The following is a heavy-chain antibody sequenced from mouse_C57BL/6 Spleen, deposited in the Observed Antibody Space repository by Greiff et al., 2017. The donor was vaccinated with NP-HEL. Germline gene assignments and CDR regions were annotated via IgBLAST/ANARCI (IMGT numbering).Heavy chain of an antibody. V-gene: IGHV1-42*01. CDR2: INPSTGGT. CDR1: GYSFTGYY. J-gene: IGHJ3*01. D-gene: IGHD2-5*01. CDR3: ANLASNAWFAY. Sequence: VQLQQSEPELVKPGASVKISCKASGYSFTGYYMTWVKQGPEKSLEWIGEINPSTGGTTYNQKFKAKATLTVDKSASTAYMQIKSLTSEDSAVYSCANLASNAWFAYWGQGTPVTVSA.